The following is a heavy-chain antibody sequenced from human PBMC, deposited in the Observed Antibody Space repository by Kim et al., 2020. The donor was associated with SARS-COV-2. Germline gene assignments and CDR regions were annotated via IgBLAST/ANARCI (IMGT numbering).Heavy chain of an antibody. CDR1: GFTFSSYE. V-gene: IGHV3-48*03. D-gene: IGHD3-22*01. Sequence: GGSLRLSCAASGFTFSSYEMNWVRQAPGKGLEWVSYISSSGSSIYYADSVKGRFTISRDNAKNSLYLQMNSLRAEDTAVYYCARDRDYYDSSCIDYWGQGTLVTVSS. CDR3: ARDRDYYDSSCIDY. CDR2: ISSSGSSI. J-gene: IGHJ4*02.